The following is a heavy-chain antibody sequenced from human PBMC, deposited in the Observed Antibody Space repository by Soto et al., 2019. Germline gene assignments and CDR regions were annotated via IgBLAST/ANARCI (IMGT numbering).Heavy chain of an antibody. CDR2: IKQDGSQN. J-gene: IGHJ4*02. D-gene: IGHD6-19*01. V-gene: IGHV3-7*01. CDR3: ARDHINGWKFDY. Sequence: GSLRLSCSASGFTFSSYCMSLVLQAPGKGLEWVANIKQDGSQNYYVDSVKGRFTTSRDNTKNSFYLQMNSLRAEDTAVYYCARDHINGWKFDYWGRGTLVTVSS. CDR1: GFTFSSYC.